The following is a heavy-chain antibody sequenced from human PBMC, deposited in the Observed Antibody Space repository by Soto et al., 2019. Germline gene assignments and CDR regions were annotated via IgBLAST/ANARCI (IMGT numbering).Heavy chain of an antibody. D-gene: IGHD5-12*01. J-gene: IGHJ5*02. V-gene: IGHV1-69*13. Sequence: GASVKVSCKASGGTFSSYAFSWVRQAPGQGLEWMGGIIRIFGTTTYAQKFQGRVTITADESTSTAYMELSSLRSEDTAVYYCVHRRDGYNSAFFDPWGQGALVTVSS. CDR2: IIRIFGTT. CDR3: VHRRDGYNSAFFDP. CDR1: GGTFSSYA.